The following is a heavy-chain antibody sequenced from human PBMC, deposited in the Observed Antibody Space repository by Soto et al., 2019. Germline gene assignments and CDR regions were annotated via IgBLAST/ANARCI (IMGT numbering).Heavy chain of an antibody. V-gene: IGHV1-69*01. D-gene: IGHD5-18*01. J-gene: IGHJ4*02. CDR1: GGIFRSNA. CDR3: ARDAADTPMVY. Sequence: QVQLVQSGAEVRKPRSSVRVSCKSSGGIFRSNAISWVRQAPGQGLEWMGAIIRQFPTPYYAQKFQGRVTITADESSSTAYMALNSLRSDDTAVYFCARDAADTPMVYWGQGTLLTVSS. CDR2: IIRQFPTP.